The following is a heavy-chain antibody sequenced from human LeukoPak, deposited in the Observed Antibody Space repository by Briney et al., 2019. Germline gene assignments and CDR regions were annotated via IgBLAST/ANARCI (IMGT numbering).Heavy chain of an antibody. V-gene: IGHV3-74*01. CDR2: INTDTRGT. CDR1: GFTFSDYW. CDR3: ARAGAYRFDS. Sequence: GGSLRLSCAASGFTFSDYWMHWVRQALGKGLVWVSIINTDTRGTYYAASVKGRFTISRDNAKSALYLQMNSLTAEDTAVYYCARAGAYRFDSWGQGTLVSVSS. D-gene: IGHD3-16*01. J-gene: IGHJ4*02.